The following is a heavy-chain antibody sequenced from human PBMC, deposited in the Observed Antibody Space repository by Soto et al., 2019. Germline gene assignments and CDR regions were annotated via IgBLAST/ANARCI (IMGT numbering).Heavy chain of an antibody. V-gene: IGHV3-23*01. CDR3: AKAAEQLWLLWLEEFDY. D-gene: IGHD5-18*01. CDR2: ISGSGGST. J-gene: IGHJ4*02. CDR1: GFTFSSYA. Sequence: GGSLRLSCAASGFTFSSYAMSWVRQAPGKGLEWVSAISGSGGSTYYADSVKGRFTISRDNSKNTLYLQMNSLRAEDTAVYYCAKAAEQLWLLWLEEFDYWGQGTLVTVSS.